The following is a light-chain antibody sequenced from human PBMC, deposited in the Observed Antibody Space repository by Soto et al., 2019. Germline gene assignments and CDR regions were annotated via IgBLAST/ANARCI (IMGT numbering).Light chain of an antibody. Sequence: QSALTQPASVSGSAGQSITISCSGTMRDVGAYNLVSWYQQHPGTASKLIIYEVRNRPSGISSRFSGSRSGNTATLTISGLQPEDEGDYYCSAYTARSTLVFGGGTKLTVL. CDR2: EVR. V-gene: IGLV2-14*01. CDR1: MRDVGAYNL. J-gene: IGLJ3*02. CDR3: SAYTARSTLV.